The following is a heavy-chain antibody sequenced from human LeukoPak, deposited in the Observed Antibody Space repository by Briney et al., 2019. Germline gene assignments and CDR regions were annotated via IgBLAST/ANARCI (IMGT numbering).Heavy chain of an antibody. D-gene: IGHD6-13*01. CDR3: AARLAAASTIYFDF. Sequence: PSETLSLTCTVSGVSISGHYCSWIRQPPGKGLEWIGYINPSGTTDYNPSLRSRVTISLDTSNNQFSLKLTSVTAADTAVYYCAARLAAASTIYFDFWGQGSLVTVSS. V-gene: IGHV4-59*11. J-gene: IGHJ4*02. CDR2: INPSGTT. CDR1: GVSISGHY.